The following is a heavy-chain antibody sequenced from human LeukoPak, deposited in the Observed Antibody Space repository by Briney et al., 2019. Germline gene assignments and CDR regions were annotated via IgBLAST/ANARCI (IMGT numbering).Heavy chain of an antibody. V-gene: IGHV4-34*01. CDR2: INHSGST. D-gene: IGHD1-26*01. J-gene: IGHJ4*02. CDR3: ARAPGQFSGSYYYRARVPNKYYFDY. Sequence: SETLSLTCAVYGGSFSGYYWSWIRQPPGKGLEWIGEINHSGSTNYNPSLKSRVTISVDTSKNQFSLKLSSVTAADTAVYYCARAPGQFSGSYYYRARVPNKYYFDYWGQGTLVTVSS. CDR1: GGSFSGYY.